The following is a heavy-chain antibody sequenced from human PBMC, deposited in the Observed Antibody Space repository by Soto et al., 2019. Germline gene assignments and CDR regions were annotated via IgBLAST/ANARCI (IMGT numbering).Heavy chain of an antibody. V-gene: IGHV4-59*08. CDR3: ARGSSSWDHDAFDI. CDR2: IYYSGST. D-gene: IGHD6-13*01. CDR1: GGFISSYY. Sequence: SXTRSLTCTVSGGFISSYYWSWIRQPPGKGLEWIGYIYYSGSTNYNPSLKSRVTISVDTSKNQFSLKLSSVTAADTAVYYCARGSSSWDHDAFDIWGQGTMVTVSS. J-gene: IGHJ3*02.